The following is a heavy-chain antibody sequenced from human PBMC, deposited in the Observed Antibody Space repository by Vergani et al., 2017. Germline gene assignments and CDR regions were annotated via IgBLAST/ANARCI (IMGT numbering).Heavy chain of an antibody. CDR1: GGSISSGDYY. Sequence: QVQLQESGPGLVKPSQTLYLTCTVSGGSISSGDYYWSWIRQPPGKGLDRIGYIDYSGSTHSNPSLKSRVTISVDTSKNHFSLKLSSVTAADTAVYYCARVPGARTGDWYFYLWGRGTLVTVSS. CDR2: IDYSGST. CDR3: ARVPGARTGDWYFYL. D-gene: IGHD3/OR15-3a*01. J-gene: IGHJ2*01. V-gene: IGHV4-30-4*01.